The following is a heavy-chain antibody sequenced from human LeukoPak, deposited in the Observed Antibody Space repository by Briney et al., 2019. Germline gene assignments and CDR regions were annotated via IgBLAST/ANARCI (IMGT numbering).Heavy chain of an antibody. Sequence: PGGSLRLSCTGSGFSFGDYAMSWARQAPGKGLEYVSAISSNGGSTYYADSVKGRFTISRDNSKNTLYLQMSSLRAEDTAVYYCVKPYSGSYYREYYFDYWGQGTLVTVSS. J-gene: IGHJ4*02. CDR2: ISSNGGST. CDR1: GFSFGDYA. V-gene: IGHV3-64D*06. CDR3: VKPYSGSYYREYYFDY. D-gene: IGHD1-26*01.